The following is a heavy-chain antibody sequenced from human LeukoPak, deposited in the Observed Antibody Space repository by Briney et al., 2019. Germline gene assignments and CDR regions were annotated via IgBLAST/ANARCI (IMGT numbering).Heavy chain of an antibody. J-gene: IGHJ3*02. Sequence: SETLSLTCTVSGDSISNYYWTWIRQPPGKGLEWIGYIYTSGSTNYNPSLKSRVTISVDTSKNQFSLKLSSATAADTAVYYCARGAGDYDSSGYYFDIGLDIWGQGTMVTVSS. D-gene: IGHD3-22*01. V-gene: IGHV4-4*09. CDR3: ARGAGDYDSSGYYFDIGLDI. CDR2: IYTSGST. CDR1: GDSISNYY.